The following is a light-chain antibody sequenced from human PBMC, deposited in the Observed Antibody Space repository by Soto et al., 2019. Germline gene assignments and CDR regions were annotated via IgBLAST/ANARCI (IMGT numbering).Light chain of an antibody. CDR2: EGS. Sequence: QSVLTQPASLSGSPGQSITISCTGTSSDVGSYNLVSWYQQHPGKAPKLMIYEGSNRPSGVSNRFSGSKSGNTASLTSSRLQADDEADYYCCSYAGSSTYVFGTGTKLTVL. CDR3: CSYAGSSTYV. J-gene: IGLJ1*01. CDR1: SSDVGSYNL. V-gene: IGLV2-23*01.